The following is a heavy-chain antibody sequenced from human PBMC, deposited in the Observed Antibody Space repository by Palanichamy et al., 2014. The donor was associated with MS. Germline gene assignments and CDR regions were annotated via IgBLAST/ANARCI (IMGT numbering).Heavy chain of an antibody. CDR2: IYYSGST. CDR3: ARHGRYSYGLTLDFDS. D-gene: IGHD5-18*01. Sequence: QLQLQESGPGLVKPSETLSLTCTVSGYSISSSSYYWGWIRQPPGKGLEWIGSIYYSGSTYYNPSLKSRVTISVDTSKNQFSLKLSSVTAADTAVYYCARHGRYSYGLTLDFDSWGQGTLVTVSS. CDR1: GYSISSSSYY. V-gene: IGHV4-39*01. J-gene: IGHJ4*02.